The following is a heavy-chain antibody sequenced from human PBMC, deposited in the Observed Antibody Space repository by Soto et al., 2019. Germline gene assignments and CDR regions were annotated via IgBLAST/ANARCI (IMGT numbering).Heavy chain of an antibody. CDR1: GFTFSSYG. V-gene: IGHV3-30*18. CDR3: AKYGRGYVDY. J-gene: IGHJ4*02. Sequence: QVQLVESGGGVVQPGRSLRLSCAASGFTFSSYGMHWVRQAPGKGLEWVAVISYDGSNKYYAESVKGRFTISRDNSKNTLYLQMNSLRAEDTAVYYCAKYGRGYVDYWGQGTLVTVSS. D-gene: IGHD3-10*01. CDR2: ISYDGSNK.